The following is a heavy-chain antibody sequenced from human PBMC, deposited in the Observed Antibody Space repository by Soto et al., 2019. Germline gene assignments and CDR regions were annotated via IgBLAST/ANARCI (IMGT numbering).Heavy chain of an antibody. J-gene: IGHJ5*02. D-gene: IGHD3-22*01. Sequence: EVQLLESGGGLAQPGGPLRLSCAASGFIIDSYAMNWVRQAPGKGLEWISMIRNSGESTYYAESVKGRFTISRDSSKNTLYLQMNSLRVEDTAVFYCAKDRGHNSGYPILDPWGQGTLVTVSS. CDR1: GFIIDSYA. CDR3: AKDRGHNSGYPILDP. V-gene: IGHV3-23*01. CDR2: IRNSGEST.